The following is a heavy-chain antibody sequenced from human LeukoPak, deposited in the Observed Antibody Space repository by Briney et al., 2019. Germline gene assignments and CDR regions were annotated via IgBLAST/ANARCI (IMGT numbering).Heavy chain of an antibody. D-gene: IGHD4-11*01. V-gene: IGHV1-8*01. Sequence: ASVKVSCMASGYTFTSYDINWVRQAPGQGLEWMGWMNPNSGNTGYAQKFQGRVTMTRNTSISTAYMELSSLRSEDTAVYYCARGRTVRNWFDPWGQGTLVTVSS. CDR1: GYTFTSYD. CDR2: MNPNSGNT. CDR3: ARGRTVRNWFDP. J-gene: IGHJ5*02.